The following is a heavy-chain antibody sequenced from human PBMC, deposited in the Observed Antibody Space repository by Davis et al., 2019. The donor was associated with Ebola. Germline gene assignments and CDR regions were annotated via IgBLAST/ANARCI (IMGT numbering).Heavy chain of an antibody. Sequence: AASVKVSCKASGFTFTSSAVQWVRQARGQRLEWIGWIVVGSGNTNYAQKFQERVTITRDMSTSTAYMELSSLRSEDTADYYCARGRTVAGTRGLSWFDPWGQGTLVTVPS. CDR3: ARGRTVAGTRGLSWFDP. CDR2: IVVGSGNT. J-gene: IGHJ5*02. CDR1: GFTFTSSA. V-gene: IGHV1-58*01. D-gene: IGHD6-19*01.